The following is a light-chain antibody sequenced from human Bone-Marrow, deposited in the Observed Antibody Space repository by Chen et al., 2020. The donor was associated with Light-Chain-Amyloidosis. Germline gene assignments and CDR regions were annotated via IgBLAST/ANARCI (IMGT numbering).Light chain of an antibody. V-gene: IGLV3-21*02. CDR1: NIGSTS. J-gene: IGLJ3*02. CDR3: QVWDRSSDRPV. CDR2: DDS. Sequence: SYVLTQPSSVSVAPGQTATIACGGNNIGSTSVHWYQQTPGQAPLLVVYDDSDRPSGITERVSGSNSGNTATLTISRVEAGDEADDYCQVWDRSSDRPVFGRGTKLPVL.